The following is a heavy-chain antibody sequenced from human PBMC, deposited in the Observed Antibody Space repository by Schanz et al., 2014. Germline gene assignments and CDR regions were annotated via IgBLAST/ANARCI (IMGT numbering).Heavy chain of an antibody. V-gene: IGHV3-48*03. Sequence: EVQLLESGGGLVQPGGSLRLSCAASGFTFSSYAMTWVRQAPGKGLEWVSDISDSGDSTHYADSLKGRFTISRDNAKNSLYLQMNSLTAEDTAVYYCARGVRIDYWGQGTLVTVSS. D-gene: IGHD3-3*01. J-gene: IGHJ4*02. CDR1: GFTFSSYA. CDR2: ISDSGDST. CDR3: ARGVRIDY.